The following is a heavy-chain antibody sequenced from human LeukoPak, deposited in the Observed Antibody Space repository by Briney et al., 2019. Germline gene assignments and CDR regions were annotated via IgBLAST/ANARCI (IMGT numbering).Heavy chain of an antibody. D-gene: IGHD6-19*01. Sequence: SETLSLTCTVSGGSISTTSYFWAWIRQPPGEGLEWIGSIYYSGTTYFNSSLKSRVTISVERSKNHFSLKLSSVTVADTALYYCARVYSSTHNWFDTWGQGIQVTVSS. CDR1: GGSISTTSYF. V-gene: IGHV4-39*07. CDR2: IYYSGTT. J-gene: IGHJ5*02. CDR3: ARVYSSTHNWFDT.